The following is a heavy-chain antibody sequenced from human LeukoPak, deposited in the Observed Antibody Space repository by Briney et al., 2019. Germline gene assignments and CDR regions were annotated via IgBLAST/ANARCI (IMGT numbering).Heavy chain of an antibody. V-gene: IGHV3-66*01. CDR3: ARYDYGDYLGWFDP. Sequence: PGGSLRLSCAASGFTVSSNYMSWVRQAPGKGLEWVSVIYSGGSTYNADSVKGRFTISRDNSKNTLYLQMNSLRAEDTAVYYCARYDYGDYLGWFDPWGQGTLVTVSS. D-gene: IGHD4-17*01. CDR2: IYSGGST. J-gene: IGHJ5*02. CDR1: GFTVSSNY.